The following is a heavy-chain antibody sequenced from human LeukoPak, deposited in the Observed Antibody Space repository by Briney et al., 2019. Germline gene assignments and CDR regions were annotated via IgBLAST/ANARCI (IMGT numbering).Heavy chain of an antibody. D-gene: IGHD3-9*01. CDR3: VIWGDYDVLTGYYVPDY. CDR2: ITGSGTNR. Sequence: GGSLRLSCVASEFTFSNYAMSWVRQAPGKGLEWGSAITGSGTNRYYADSLKGRFTTSRDNSKNTVFLQVNSLRHEDTAIYYCVIWGDYDVLTGYYVPDYWGQGTLVTVAS. V-gene: IGHV3-23*01. CDR1: EFTFSNYA. J-gene: IGHJ4*02.